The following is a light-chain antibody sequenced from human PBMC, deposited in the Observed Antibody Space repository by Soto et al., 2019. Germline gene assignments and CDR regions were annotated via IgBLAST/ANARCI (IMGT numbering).Light chain of an antibody. CDR3: QQYDSLPRT. J-gene: IGKJ1*01. V-gene: IGKV3-20*01. CDR2: GAS. CDR1: QTVGKNY. Sequence: EIVLTHVPGTLSVSPGDGATLSCRASQTVGKNYLAWYQQRPGQAPRLLIHGASSRATGIPDRFSGSWSGTEFTLTIGRLEPEDFAVYYCQQYDSLPRTFGQGTKVDIK.